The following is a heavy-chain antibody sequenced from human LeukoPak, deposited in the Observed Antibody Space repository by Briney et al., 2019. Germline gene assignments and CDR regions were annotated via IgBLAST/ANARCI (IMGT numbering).Heavy chain of an antibody. D-gene: IGHD3-9*01. CDR3: ARGVQGYDILTGHWFDP. CDR1: GGSISSYY. CDR2: IYYSRST. V-gene: IGHV4-59*01. J-gene: IGHJ5*02. Sequence: SETLSLTCTVSGGSISSYYWSWIRQPPGKGLEWIGCIYYSRSTNYNPSLKSRVTISVDTSKNQFSLKLSSVTAADTAVYYCARGVQGYDILTGHWFDPWGQGTLVTVSS.